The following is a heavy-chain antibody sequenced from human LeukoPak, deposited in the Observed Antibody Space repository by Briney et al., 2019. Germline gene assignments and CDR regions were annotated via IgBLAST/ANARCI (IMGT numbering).Heavy chain of an antibody. CDR1: GGSFSGYY. J-gene: IGHJ4*02. CDR2: INHSGST. D-gene: IGHD3-10*01. Sequence: SETLSLTCAVYGGSFSGYYWCWIRQPPGKGLEWIGEINHSGSTNYNPSLKSRVTISVDTSKNQFSLKLSSVTAADTAVYYCARGRGRITMVRGVIITALYDYWGQGTLVTVSS. CDR3: ARGRGRITMVRGVIITALYDY. V-gene: IGHV4-34*01.